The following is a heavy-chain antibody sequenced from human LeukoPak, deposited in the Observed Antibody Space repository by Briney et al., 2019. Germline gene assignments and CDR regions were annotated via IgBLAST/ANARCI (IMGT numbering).Heavy chain of an antibody. CDR2: ISAYNGNT. V-gene: IGHV1-18*01. Sequence: ASVKVSCKASGYTFTSYGISWVRQAPGQGLEWMGWISAYNGNTNYAQKLQGRVTMTTDTSTSTAYMELRSLRSDDTAVYYCASQPAITSTNGFDPWAQATLVT. J-gene: IGHJ5*02. CDR1: GYTFTSYG. CDR3: ASQPAITSTNGFDP. D-gene: IGHD5-12*01.